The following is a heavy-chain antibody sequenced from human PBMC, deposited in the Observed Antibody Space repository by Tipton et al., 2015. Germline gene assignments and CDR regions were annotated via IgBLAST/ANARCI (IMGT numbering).Heavy chain of an antibody. J-gene: IGHJ4*02. CDR3: ARLTGDYYDSATYDPTYIDY. Sequence: GLVKPSETLSLTCTVSGGSVSSDSYYWVWIRQPPGRGLESIGYIYHSGRTNYNPSLRSRLTMSVESSKNQFSLRLSSATAADTAVYYCARLTGDYYDSATYDPTYIDYWGQGILVSVSS. CDR2: IYHSGRT. D-gene: IGHD3-22*01. CDR1: GGSVSSDSYY. V-gene: IGHV4-61*01.